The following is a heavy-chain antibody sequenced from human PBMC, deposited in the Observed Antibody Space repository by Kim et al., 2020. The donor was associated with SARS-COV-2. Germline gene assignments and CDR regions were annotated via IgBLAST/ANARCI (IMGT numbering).Heavy chain of an antibody. Sequence: SETLSLTCTVSGGSISSGYYYWSWIRQPPGKGLEWIGYIYYSGSTYYNPSLKSRVTISVDTSKNQFSLKLSSVTAADTAVYYCARAEAYITIFGVVIGGGFDPWGQGTLVTVSS. CDR2: IYYSGST. D-gene: IGHD3-3*01. CDR1: GGSISSGYYY. V-gene: IGHV4-30-4*01. CDR3: ARAEAYITIFGVVIGGGFDP. J-gene: IGHJ5*02.